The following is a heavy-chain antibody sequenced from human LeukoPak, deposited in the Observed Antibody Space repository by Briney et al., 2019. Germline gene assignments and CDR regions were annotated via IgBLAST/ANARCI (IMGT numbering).Heavy chain of an antibody. CDR3: ARARLYGDYRWGYYYYGMDV. D-gene: IGHD4-17*01. CDR1: GFTFSSYA. V-gene: IGHV3-30-3*01. CDR2: ISYDGSNK. J-gene: IGHJ6*02. Sequence: GGSLRLSCAASGFTFSSYAMHWGRQAPGKGLEGVAVISYDGSNKYYADSVKGRFTISRDNSKNTLYLQMNSLRAEDTAVYYCARARLYGDYRWGYYYYGMDVWGQGTTVTASS.